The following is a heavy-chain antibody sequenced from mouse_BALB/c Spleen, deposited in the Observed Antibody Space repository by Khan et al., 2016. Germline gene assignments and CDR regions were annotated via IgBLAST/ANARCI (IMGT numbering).Heavy chain of an antibody. CDR1: GIAFSNYD. J-gene: IGHJ3*01. D-gene: IGHD2-14*01. CDR3: ATRYCYGYDEGFGY. CDR2: IINGGGTT. Sequence: EVELVESGGGLVKPGGSLKLSCAASGIAFSNYDMSWVRQTPEKRLEWVAYIINGGGTTYYPHTVKGRFTISRANAKNTLYLQMTSLKYEDTALYFCATRYCYGYDEGFGYWGQGTLVTVSA. V-gene: IGHV5-12-1*01.